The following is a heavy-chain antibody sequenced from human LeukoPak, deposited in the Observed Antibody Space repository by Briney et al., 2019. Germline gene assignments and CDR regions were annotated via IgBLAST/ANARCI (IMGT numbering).Heavy chain of an antibody. Sequence: GGSLRLSCAVSGITLSNYGMSWVRQAPGKGLEWVAGISDSGGRINYADSVKGRFTIFRDNPKNTLYLQMNSLRAEDTAVYFCAKRGVVIRVILVGFHKEAYYFDSWGQGALVTVSS. J-gene: IGHJ4*02. D-gene: IGHD3-22*01. CDR2: ISDSGGRI. CDR1: GITLSNYG. V-gene: IGHV3-23*01. CDR3: AKRGVVIRVILVGFHKEAYYFDS.